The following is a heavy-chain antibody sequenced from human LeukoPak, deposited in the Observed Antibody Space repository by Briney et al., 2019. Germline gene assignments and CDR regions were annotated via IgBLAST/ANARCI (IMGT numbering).Heavy chain of an antibody. J-gene: IGHJ4*02. CDR3: ATSYDMGWLIGY. V-gene: IGHV3-7*03. CDR1: GFMFSSNW. Sequence: GGSLRLSCAASGFMFSSNWMNWVRQVPGQGLEWVANIKQDGSEKFYVASVKGRFTISRDNGKSSLYLQMNSLRAEDTALYYCATSYDMGWLIGYWGQGTLVTVSS. D-gene: IGHD3/OR15-3a*01. CDR2: IKQDGSEK.